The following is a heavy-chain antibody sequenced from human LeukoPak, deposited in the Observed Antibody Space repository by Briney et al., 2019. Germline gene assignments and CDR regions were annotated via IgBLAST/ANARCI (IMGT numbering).Heavy chain of an antibody. CDR3: ARGPAARHMDV. CDR1: GYTFTGYD. D-gene: IGHD6-6*01. V-gene: IGHV1-8*01. Sequence: GASVKVSCKASGYTFTGYDISWVRQATGQGLEWMGWMNPNSGNTGYAQKFQGRVTMTRNTSISTAYMELSSLRSEDTAVYYCARGPAARHMDVWGKGTTVTVSS. CDR2: MNPNSGNT. J-gene: IGHJ6*03.